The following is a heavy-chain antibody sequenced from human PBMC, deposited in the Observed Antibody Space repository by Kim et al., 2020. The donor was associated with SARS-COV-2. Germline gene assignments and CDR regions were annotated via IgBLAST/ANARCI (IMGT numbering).Heavy chain of an antibody. CDR1: GGSISSSSYY. D-gene: IGHD4-17*01. CDR2: IYYSGST. Sequence: SETLSLTCTVSGGSISSSSYYWGWIRQPPGKGLEWIGSIYYSGSTYYNPSLKSRVTISVDTSKNQFSLKLSSVTAADTAVYYCARRTVTTHFDYWGQGTL. CDR3: ARRTVTTHFDY. J-gene: IGHJ4*02. V-gene: IGHV4-39*01.